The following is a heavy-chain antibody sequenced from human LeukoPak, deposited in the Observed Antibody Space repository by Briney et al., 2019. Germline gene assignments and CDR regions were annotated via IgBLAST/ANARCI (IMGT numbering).Heavy chain of an antibody. Sequence: GGSLRLSCAASAFTFSKYWMLWVRQAPGKGLESVSRINTDGSVTTYAGSVKGRFTVSRDNADNTMFLQMHSVRDEDMAVYYCAASQWLAPPPESWRQGTPLTVS. CDR3: AASQWLAPPPES. CDR2: INTDGSVT. D-gene: IGHD6-19*01. CDR1: AFTFSKYW. J-gene: IGHJ5*02. V-gene: IGHV3-74*03.